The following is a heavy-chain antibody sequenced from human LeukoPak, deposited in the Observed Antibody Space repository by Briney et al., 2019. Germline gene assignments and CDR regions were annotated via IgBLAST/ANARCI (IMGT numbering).Heavy chain of an antibody. CDR1: GFTFDDYA. CDR2: ISGDGGST. J-gene: IGHJ6*02. Sequence: GGSLGLSCAASGFTFDDYAMHWVRQAPGKGLEWVSLISGDGGSTYYADSVKGRFTISRDNSKNSLYLQMNSLRTEDTALYYCAKDIRPTYSYGYYYYGMDVWGQGTTVTVSS. D-gene: IGHD5-18*01. V-gene: IGHV3-43*02. CDR3: AKDIRPTYSYGYYYYGMDV.